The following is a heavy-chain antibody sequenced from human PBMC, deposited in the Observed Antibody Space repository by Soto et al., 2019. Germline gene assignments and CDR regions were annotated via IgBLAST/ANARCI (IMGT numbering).Heavy chain of an antibody. CDR3: ARLNPLSIAARYYYYYMDV. J-gene: IGHJ6*03. Sequence: SETQSLTSTVSGVNIISSSYYWGWIRKPPGKGLEWIGSIYYSGSTYYNPSLKSRVTISVDTSKNQFSLKLSSVTAADTAVYYCARLNPLSIAARYYYYYMDVWGKGTTVTVSS. D-gene: IGHD6-6*01. CDR1: GVNIISSSYY. CDR2: IYYSGST. V-gene: IGHV4-39*01.